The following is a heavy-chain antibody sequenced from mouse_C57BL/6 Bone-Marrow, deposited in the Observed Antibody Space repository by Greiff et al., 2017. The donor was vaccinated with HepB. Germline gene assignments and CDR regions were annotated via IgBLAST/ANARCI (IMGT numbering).Heavy chain of an antibody. D-gene: IGHD2-5*01. CDR1: GFSLTSYA. Sequence: VQGVESGPGLVAPSQSLSITCTVSGFSLTSYAISWVRQPPGKGLEWLGVIWTGGGTNYNSALKSRLSISKDNSKSQVFLKMNSLQTDDTARYYCARSPEHYSKGYYAMDYWGQGTSVTVSS. V-gene: IGHV2-9-1*01. J-gene: IGHJ4*01. CDR2: IWTGGGT. CDR3: ARSPEHYSKGYYAMDY.